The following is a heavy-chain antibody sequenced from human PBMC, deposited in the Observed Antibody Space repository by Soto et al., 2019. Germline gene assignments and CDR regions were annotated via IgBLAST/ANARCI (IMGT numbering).Heavy chain of an antibody. V-gene: IGHV3-9*01. D-gene: IGHD3-3*01. CDR2: IGWNSGTP. Sequence: EVQLVESGGGLVQPGRSLRLSCEASGFTFDDYAMHWVRQAPGKGLEWVSAIGWNSGTPGYAASLQGRFTISRDNAKNSLYLQMNGLRPEDTALYYCAKGGAAEYYDFWTFNHDYMAAWGRGTTVTVSS. J-gene: IGHJ6*03. CDR1: GFTFDDYA. CDR3: AKGGAAEYYDFWTFNHDYMAA.